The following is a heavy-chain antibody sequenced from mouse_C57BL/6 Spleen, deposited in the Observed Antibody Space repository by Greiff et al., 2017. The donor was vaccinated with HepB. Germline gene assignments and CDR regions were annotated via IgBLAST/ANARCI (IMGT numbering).Heavy chain of an antibody. Sequence: QVQLQQSGAELARPGASVKLSCKASGYTFTSYGISWVKQRTGQGLEWIGEIYPRSGNNYYNEKFKGKATLTADKSSSTAYMELRSLTSEDSAVYFCARQFAITTVVEGYFDYWGQGTTLTVSS. D-gene: IGHD1-1*01. CDR1: GYTFTSYG. J-gene: IGHJ2*01. CDR2: IYPRSGNN. V-gene: IGHV1-81*01. CDR3: ARQFAITTVVEGYFDY.